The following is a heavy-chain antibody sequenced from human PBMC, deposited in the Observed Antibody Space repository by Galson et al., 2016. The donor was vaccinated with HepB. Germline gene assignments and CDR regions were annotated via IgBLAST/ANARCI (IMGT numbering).Heavy chain of an antibody. Sequence: AISGDSVSSNNAGWNWIRQSPSRGLEWLGKTYYWSKWYYDYSVSLKGRITISPDTSKNRFSLHLNSVAPEDTAVYYCARSYLLGRGFGWWGQGTLVTVSS. V-gene: IGHV6-1*01. D-gene: IGHD7-27*01. CDR2: TYYWSKWYY. J-gene: IGHJ4*02. CDR3: ARSYLLGRGFGW. CDR1: GDSVSSNNAG.